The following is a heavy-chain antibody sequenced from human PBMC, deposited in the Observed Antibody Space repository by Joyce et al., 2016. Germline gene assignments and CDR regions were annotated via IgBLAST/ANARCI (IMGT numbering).Heavy chain of an antibody. CDR2: IYHSGST. CDR1: GGSISSTNW. D-gene: IGHD6-19*01. Sequence: QMQLQESGPGLVKPSGTLSLTCAVSGGSISSTNWWSWVRQPPGKGLEWIGQIYHSGSTNYNPSLKSRVTISLDKSKSQFSLNLTSVTAADTAVYYCARGLWLVRGYYFDYWGQGTLVTVSS. CDR3: ARGLWLVRGYYFDY. V-gene: IGHV4-4*02. J-gene: IGHJ4*02.